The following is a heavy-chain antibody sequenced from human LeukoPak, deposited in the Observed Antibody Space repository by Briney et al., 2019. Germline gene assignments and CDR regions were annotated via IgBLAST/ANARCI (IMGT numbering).Heavy chain of an antibody. V-gene: IGHV4-59*08. Sequence: SETLSLTCTVSGGSLSSYYWGWIRPPPGGGLEWVGYISYSGSTNYNPSLKSRVTISVHTSKNQFSLMLSSVTAADTAVYYCARQGQWLYFDIWGQGTMVTVSS. CDR2: ISYSGST. D-gene: IGHD6-19*01. J-gene: IGHJ3*02. CDR3: ARQGQWLYFDI. CDR1: GGSLSSYY.